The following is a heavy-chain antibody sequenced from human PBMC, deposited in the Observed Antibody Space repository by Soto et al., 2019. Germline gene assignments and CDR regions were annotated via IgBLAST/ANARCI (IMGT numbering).Heavy chain of an antibody. CDR2: INHSGST. V-gene: IGHV4-34*01. CDR1: GGSFSGYY. J-gene: IGHJ6*03. CDR3: ARGQRHRSPLYYYYYYMDV. D-gene: IGHD1-26*01. Sequence: SETLSLTCAVYGGSFSGYYWSWIRQPPGKGLEWIGEINHSGSTNYNPSLKSRVTISVDTSKNQFSLKLSSVTAADTAVYYCARGQRHRSPLYYYYYYMDVWGKGTTVTVSS.